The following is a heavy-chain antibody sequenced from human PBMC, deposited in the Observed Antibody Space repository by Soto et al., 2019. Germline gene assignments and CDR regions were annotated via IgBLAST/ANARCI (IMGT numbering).Heavy chain of an antibody. CDR3: AKDRGGSLPGYCSSTSCYDSFDY. D-gene: IGHD2-2*01. V-gene: IGHV3-23*01. CDR1: GFTFSSYA. J-gene: IGHJ4*02. Sequence: GGSLRLSCAASGFTFSSYAMSWVRQAPGKGLEWVSAISGSGGSTYYADSVKGRFTISRDNSKNTLYLQMNSLRAEDTAVYYCAKDRGGSLPGYCSSTSCYDSFDYWGQGTLVTVSS. CDR2: ISGSGGST.